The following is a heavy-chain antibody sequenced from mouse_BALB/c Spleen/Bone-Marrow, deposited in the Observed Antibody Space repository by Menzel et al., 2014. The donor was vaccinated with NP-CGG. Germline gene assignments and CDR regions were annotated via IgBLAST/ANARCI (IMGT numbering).Heavy chain of an antibody. V-gene: IGHV5-9-3*01. CDR2: ISSGGSYT. Sequence: EVQLVESRGGLVKPGGSLKLSCAASGFTFSNYAMSWVRQTPEKRLEWVAIISSGGSYTYYPDSVKGRFTISRDNAKTILYLQMSSLRSEDTAMYYCARQDGFDYWGQGTTLTVSS. CDR1: GFTFSNYA. J-gene: IGHJ2*01. CDR3: ARQDGFDY. D-gene: IGHD2-3*01.